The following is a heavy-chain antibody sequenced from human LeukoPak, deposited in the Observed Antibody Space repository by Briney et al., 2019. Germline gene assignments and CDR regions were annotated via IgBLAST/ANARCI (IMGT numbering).Heavy chain of an antibody. Sequence: SETLSLTCAVYGGSFSGYYWSWIRQPPGKGLEWTGEINHSGSTNYNPSLKSRVTISVDTSKNQFSLKLSSVTAADTAVYYCARSEYCSGGSCYHTHYFDYWGQGTLVTVSS. J-gene: IGHJ4*02. V-gene: IGHV4-34*01. D-gene: IGHD2-15*01. CDR3: ARSEYCSGGSCYHTHYFDY. CDR2: INHSGST. CDR1: GGSFSGYY.